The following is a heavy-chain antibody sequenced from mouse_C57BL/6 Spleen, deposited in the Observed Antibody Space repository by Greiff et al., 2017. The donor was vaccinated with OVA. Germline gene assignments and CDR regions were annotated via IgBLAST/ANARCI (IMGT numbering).Heavy chain of an antibody. J-gene: IGHJ4*01. D-gene: IGHD1-1*01. Sequence: VQLQQSGPELVKPGASVKISCKASGYAFSSSWMNWVKQRPGKGLEWIGRIYPGAGGTNYNGKFKGKATLTAYKSSSTAYMQLSSLTSEDSAVYFCARGGTTVVADYAMDYWGQGTSVTVSS. CDR1: GYAFSSSW. CDR3: ARGGTTVVADYAMDY. V-gene: IGHV1-82*01. CDR2: IYPGAGGT.